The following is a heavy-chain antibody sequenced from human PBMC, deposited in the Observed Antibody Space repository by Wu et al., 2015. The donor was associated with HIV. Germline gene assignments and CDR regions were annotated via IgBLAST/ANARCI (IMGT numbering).Heavy chain of an antibody. CDR1: GYTFLNYD. CDR3: ARRSRFPMLRGIGALWAT. J-gene: IGHJ4*02. D-gene: IGHD3-10*01. Sequence: QVQLVQSGAEVKKPGASVKVSCKASGYTFLNYDIHWVRQATGQGLEWMGWINPNSRNTGYAQKFQGRVTITRNISITTAYMELTSLRSDDTAMYFCARRSRFPMLRGIGALWATWGQGTLVTVSS. V-gene: IGHV1-8*01. CDR2: INPNSRNT.